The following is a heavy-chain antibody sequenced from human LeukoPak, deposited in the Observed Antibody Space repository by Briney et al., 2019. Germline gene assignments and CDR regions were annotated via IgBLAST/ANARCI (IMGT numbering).Heavy chain of an antibody. CDR2: IIPIFVTA. J-gene: IGHJ4*02. Sequence: SVKVSCKASGGTFSNYAINWVRQAPGQGLEWMGGIIPIFVTAHYSQKFQGRATITADEPTSTAYMELSSLRSEDTAMYYCARGTSGWYSEYWGQETLVTVSS. CDR3: ARGTSGWYSEY. V-gene: IGHV1-69*13. CDR1: GGTFSNYA. D-gene: IGHD6-19*01.